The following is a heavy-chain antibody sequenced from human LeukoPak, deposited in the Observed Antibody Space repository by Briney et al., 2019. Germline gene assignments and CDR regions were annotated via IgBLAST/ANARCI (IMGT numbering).Heavy chain of an antibody. Sequence: GGSLRLSCAASGFTFSSYAMHWVHQAPGKGLEYVSGISSNGGSTYYANSVKGRFTISRYNSKNTLYFQMGSLRAEDMAVYYCARGYLAAAGHYFDYWGQGTLVTVSS. CDR3: ARGYLAAAGHYFDY. V-gene: IGHV3-64*01. CDR2: ISSNGGST. CDR1: GFTFSSYA. D-gene: IGHD6-13*01. J-gene: IGHJ4*02.